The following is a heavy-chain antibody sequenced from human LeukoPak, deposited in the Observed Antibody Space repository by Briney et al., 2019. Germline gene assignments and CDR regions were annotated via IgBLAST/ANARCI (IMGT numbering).Heavy chain of an antibody. D-gene: IGHD1-1*01. CDR2: ISYDGSNK. V-gene: IGHV3-30*18. J-gene: IGHJ4*02. Sequence: GGSLRLSCAASGFTFNTYGMHWVRQAPGKGLEWVAVISYDGSNKYYVDSVKGRFTISRDNSKNTLYLQMDSLRAEDTAVYYCAKEIRRRFDYWGQGTLVTVSS. CDR1: GFTFNTYG. CDR3: AKEIRRRFDY.